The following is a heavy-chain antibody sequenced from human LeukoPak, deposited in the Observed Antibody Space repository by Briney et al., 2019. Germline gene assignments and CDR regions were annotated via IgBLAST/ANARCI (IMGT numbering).Heavy chain of an antibody. D-gene: IGHD3-3*01. J-gene: IGHJ4*02. CDR1: GGSISSGSYY. CDR2: IYTSGST. V-gene: IGHV4-61*02. Sequence: SETLSLTCTVSGGSISSGSYYWSWIRQPAGKGLEWIGRIYTSGSTNYNPSLKSRVTISVDTSKNQFSLKLSSVTAADTAVYYCARQIIRFLEWSIGDYWGQGTLVTVSS. CDR3: ARQIIRFLEWSIGDY.